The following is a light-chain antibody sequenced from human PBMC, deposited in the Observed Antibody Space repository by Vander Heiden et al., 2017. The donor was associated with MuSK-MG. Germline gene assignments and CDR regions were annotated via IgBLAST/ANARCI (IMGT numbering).Light chain of an antibody. V-gene: IGLV1-40*01. CDR1: SSNSGAGYD. CDR2: GNS. CDR3: QSYDSSLSGWV. Sequence: QYVLTQPPSVSGAPGQRVTISCTGSSSNSGAGYDVHWYQQLPGTAPKLLIYGNSNRPSGVPDRFSGSKSGTSASLAITGLQAEDEADYYCQSYDSSLSGWVFGGGTKLTVL. J-gene: IGLJ3*02.